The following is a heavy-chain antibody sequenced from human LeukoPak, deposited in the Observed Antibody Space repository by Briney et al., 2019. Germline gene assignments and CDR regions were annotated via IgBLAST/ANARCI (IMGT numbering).Heavy chain of an antibody. CDR2: INSDGSST. Sequence: PGGSLRLSCAASRFTFSSYCMHWLRQAPGKGPVLVSRINSDGSSTSYADSVKGRFTISRDNAKNTLYLQMNSLRAEDTAVYSCASSRTDCRRPGANYDFWSGYYRGIYFDYWGQGTLVTVSS. CDR1: RFTFSSYC. D-gene: IGHD3-3*01. V-gene: IGHV3-74*01. J-gene: IGHJ4*02. CDR3: ASSRTDCRRPGANYDFWSGYYRGIYFDY.